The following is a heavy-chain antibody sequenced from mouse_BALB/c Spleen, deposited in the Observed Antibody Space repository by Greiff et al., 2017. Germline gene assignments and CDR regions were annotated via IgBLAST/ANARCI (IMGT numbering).Heavy chain of an antibody. Sequence: EVQLQQSGTVLARPGASVKMSCKASGYTFTSYWMHWVKQRPGQGLEWIGAIYPGNSDTSYNQKFKGKAKLTAVTSTSTAYMELSSLTNEDSAVYYCTRRAEVRRGPYFDYWGQGTTLTVSS. J-gene: IGHJ2*01. CDR3: TRRAEVRRGPYFDY. CDR2: IYPGNSDT. V-gene: IGHV1-5*01. CDR1: GYTFTSYW. D-gene: IGHD2-14*01.